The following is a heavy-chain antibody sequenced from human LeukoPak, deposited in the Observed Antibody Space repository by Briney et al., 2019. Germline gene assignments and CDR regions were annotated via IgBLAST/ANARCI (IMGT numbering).Heavy chain of an antibody. CDR1: GFTFSSYW. CDR3: ARDSYGDYGADLDY. CDR2: IKQDGSEK. J-gene: IGHJ4*02. D-gene: IGHD4-17*01. V-gene: IGHV3-7*01. Sequence: PGGSLRLSCAASGFTFSSYWMSWVRQAPGKGLEWVANIKQDGSEKYYVDSVKGRFTISRDDAKNSLYLRMNSLRGEDTAVYYCARDSYGDYGADLDYWGQGTLVTVSS.